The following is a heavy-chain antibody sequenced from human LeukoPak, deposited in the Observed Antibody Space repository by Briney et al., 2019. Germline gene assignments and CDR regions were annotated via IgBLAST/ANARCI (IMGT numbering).Heavy chain of an antibody. CDR3: ARSSSWQAHLGY. D-gene: IGHD6-13*01. J-gene: IGHJ4*02. V-gene: IGHV4-59*08. CDR2: IYYSGTT. Sequence: SETLSLTCTVSGSSISDYYWNWIRQPPGKGLEWIGYIYYSGTTNYNPSLESRVTISVDTSKNQFSLKLRYVTAADTAVYYCARSSSWQAHLGYWGQGTLVTVSS. CDR1: GSSISDYY.